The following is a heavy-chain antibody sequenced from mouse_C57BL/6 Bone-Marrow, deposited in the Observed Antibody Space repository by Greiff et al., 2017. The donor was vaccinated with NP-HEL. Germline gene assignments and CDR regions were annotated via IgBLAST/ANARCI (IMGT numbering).Heavy chain of an antibody. CDR2: IDPEDGET. CDR3: AFYYSRNWYFDV. J-gene: IGHJ1*03. Sequence: EVMLVESGAELVKPGASVKLSCTASGFNIKDYYMHWVKQRTEQGLEWIGRIDPEDGETKYAPKFQGKATITADPSSNTAYLQLSSLTSEDTAVYYCAFYYSRNWYFDVWGTGTTVTVSS. D-gene: IGHD2-5*01. V-gene: IGHV14-2*01. CDR1: GFNIKDYY.